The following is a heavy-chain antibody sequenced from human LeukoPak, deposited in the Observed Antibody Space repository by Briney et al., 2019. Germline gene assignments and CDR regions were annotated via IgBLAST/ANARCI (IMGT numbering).Heavy chain of an antibody. J-gene: IGHJ6*02. V-gene: IGHV4-4*07. CDR2: IYTSGST. D-gene: IGHD3-22*01. CDR1: GFTFSDYY. CDR3: ARGPYYYDSSGYREEYYYGMDV. Sequence: GSLRLSCAASGFTFSDYYWSWIRQPAGKGLEWIGRIYTSGSTNYNPSLKSRVTMSVDTSKNQFSLKLSSVTAADTAVYYCARGPYYYDSSGYREEYYYGMDVWGQGTTVTVSS.